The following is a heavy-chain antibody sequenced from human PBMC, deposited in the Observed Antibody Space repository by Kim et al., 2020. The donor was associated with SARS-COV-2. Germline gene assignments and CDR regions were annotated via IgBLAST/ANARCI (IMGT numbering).Heavy chain of an antibody. CDR3: ARDRQWLVTY. CDR1: GGSISSSSYY. J-gene: IGHJ4*02. CDR2: IYYSGST. Sequence: SETLSLTCTVSGGSISSSSYYWGWICQPPGKGLEWIGSIYYSGSTYYNPSLKSRVTISVDTSKNQFSLKLSSVTAADTAVYYCARDRQWLVTYWGQGTLVTVSS. D-gene: IGHD6-19*01. V-gene: IGHV4-39*07.